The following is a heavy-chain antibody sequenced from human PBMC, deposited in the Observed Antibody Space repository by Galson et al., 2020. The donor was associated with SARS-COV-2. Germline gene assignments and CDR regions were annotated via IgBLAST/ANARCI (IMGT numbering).Heavy chain of an antibody. Sequence: SVKVSCKASGGTFSSYAISWVRQAPGQGLEWMGGIIPIFGTANYAQKFQGRVTITADASTSTAYMELSSLRSEDTAVYYCARGGYSYGHPYNWFDAWGQGTLVTVSS. CDR1: GGTFSSYA. V-gene: IGHV1-69*13. CDR3: ARGGYSYGHPYNWFDA. CDR2: IIPIFGTA. D-gene: IGHD5-18*01. J-gene: IGHJ5*02.